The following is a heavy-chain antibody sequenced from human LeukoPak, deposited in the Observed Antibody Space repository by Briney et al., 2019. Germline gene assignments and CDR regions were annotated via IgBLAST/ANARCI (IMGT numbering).Heavy chain of an antibody. J-gene: IGHJ3*02. D-gene: IGHD6-13*01. CDR3: ARVHSSTTRIAFDI. CDR1: GGSISSYY. CDR2: IYYSGST. V-gene: IGHV4-59*01. Sequence: SETLSLTCTVSGGSISSYYWSWIRKPPGKGLEWIGYIYYSGSTNYNPSLKSRVTISVDTSKNQFSLKLSSVTAADTAVYYCARVHSSTTRIAFDIWGQGTMVTVSS.